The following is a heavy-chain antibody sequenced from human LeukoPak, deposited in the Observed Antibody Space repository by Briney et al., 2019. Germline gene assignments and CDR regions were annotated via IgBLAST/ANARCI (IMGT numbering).Heavy chain of an antibody. CDR1: GDSINNYY. D-gene: IGHD3-3*01. Sequence: PSETLSLTCIVSGDSINNYYWNWIRQPAGKGLEWIGRIYTTGNTNYSPSLKSRVTLSVDTSKNQFSLRLSSVTAADTAVYYCARYGYYAYDYWGQGNLVTVSS. J-gene: IGHJ4*02. V-gene: IGHV4-4*07. CDR2: IYTTGNT. CDR3: ARYGYYAYDY.